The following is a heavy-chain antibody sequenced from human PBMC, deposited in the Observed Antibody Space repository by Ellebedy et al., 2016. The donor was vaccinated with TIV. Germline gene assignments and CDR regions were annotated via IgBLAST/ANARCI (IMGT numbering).Heavy chain of an antibody. CDR3: TRGRRDNWSSYLFDH. J-gene: IGHJ4*02. Sequence: AASVKVSCKASGYTFASYDINWVRRANGQGLEWMGWMNPKSGNTGYAQKFQGRVNMTRDTSISTAFMELSSLRSEDTAVNYCTRGRRDNWSSYLFDHWGQGTLVPVSS. D-gene: IGHD1-1*01. V-gene: IGHV1-8*01. CDR1: GYTFASYD. CDR2: MNPKSGNT.